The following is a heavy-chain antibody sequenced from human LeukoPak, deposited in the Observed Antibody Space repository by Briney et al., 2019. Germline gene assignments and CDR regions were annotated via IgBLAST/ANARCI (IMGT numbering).Heavy chain of an antibody. V-gene: IGHV3-23*01. CDR3: AKDPNSSGWFDY. CDR1: GFTFSSYA. CDR2: ISGSGGST. D-gene: IGHD6-19*01. Sequence: GGSLRLSCAASGFTFSSYAMSWVRQAPGKGLEWVSAISGSGGSTYYADSVKGRFTISGDNSKNTLYLQMNSLRAEDTAVYYCAKDPNSSGWFDYWGQGTLVTVSS. J-gene: IGHJ4*02.